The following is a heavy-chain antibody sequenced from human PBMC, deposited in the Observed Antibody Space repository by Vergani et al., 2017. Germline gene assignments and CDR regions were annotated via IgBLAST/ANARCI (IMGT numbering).Heavy chain of an antibody. V-gene: IGHV3-7*04. CDR2: IKQEGSEK. CDR3: AKDSTGNYDFWSGYYAWGSYYYYYMDV. D-gene: IGHD3-3*01. Sequence: EVQLVESGGGLVQPGGSLRLSCAASGFTFSSYWMSWVRQAPGKGLEWVANIKQEGSEKYYVDSVKGRFTISRDNAKNSLYLQMNSLRAEDTAVYYCAKDSTGNYDFWSGYYAWGSYYYYYMDVWGKGTTVTVSS. J-gene: IGHJ6*03. CDR1: GFTFSSYW.